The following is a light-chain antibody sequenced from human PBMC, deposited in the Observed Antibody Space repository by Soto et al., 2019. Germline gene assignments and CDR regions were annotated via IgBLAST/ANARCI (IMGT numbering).Light chain of an antibody. J-gene: IGLJ2*01. V-gene: IGLV1-47*01. CDR3: ATWDGNLSGV. CDR1: SSNIGTNY. CDR2: RNN. Sequence: QSVLTQPPSASGTPGQRVTISCSGSSSNIGTNYVYWYQHLPGTAPKLLINRNNQRPSGVPDRFSGSKSGTSASLAISGLRYEDEGDYYCATWDGNLSGVFGGGTKLTVL.